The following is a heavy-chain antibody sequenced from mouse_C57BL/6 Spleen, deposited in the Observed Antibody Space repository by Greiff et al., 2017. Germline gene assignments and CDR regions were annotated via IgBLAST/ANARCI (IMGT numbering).Heavy chain of an antibody. CDR1: GYTFTSYW. D-gene: IGHD2-2*01. Sequence: QVHVKQPGAELVKPGASVKLSCKASGYTFTSYWMHWVKQRPGQGLEWIGMIHPNSGSTNYNEKFKSKATLTVDKSSSTAYMQLSSLTSEDSAVYYCARGGYGYSFAYWGQGTLVTVSA. V-gene: IGHV1-64*01. J-gene: IGHJ3*01. CDR3: ARGGYGYSFAY. CDR2: IHPNSGST.